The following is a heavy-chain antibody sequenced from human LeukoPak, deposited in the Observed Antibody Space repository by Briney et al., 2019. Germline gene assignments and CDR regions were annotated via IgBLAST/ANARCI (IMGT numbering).Heavy chain of an antibody. CDR3: ARAGYCSSTSCYSYYMDV. CDR1: GYTFTSYA. J-gene: IGHJ6*03. Sequence: WASVKVSCKASGYTFTSYAMHWVRQAPGQRLEWMGWINAGNGNTKYSQKLQGRVTMTTDTSTSTAYMELRSLRSDDTAVYYCARAGYCSSTSCYSYYMDVWGKGTTVTVSS. D-gene: IGHD2-2*02. CDR2: INAGNGNT. V-gene: IGHV1-3*01.